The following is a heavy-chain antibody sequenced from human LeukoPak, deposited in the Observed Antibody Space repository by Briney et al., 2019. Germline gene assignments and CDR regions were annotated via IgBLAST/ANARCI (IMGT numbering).Heavy chain of an antibody. Sequence: GRSLRLSCAASGFTFGSYAMRWVRQAPGKGLEWVSGISGSGGSTYYADSVKGRFTISRDNSKNTLYLQMNSLRAEDTAVYYCAKDESSIVATIVNYWGQGTLVTVSS. D-gene: IGHD5-12*01. CDR3: AKDESSIVATIVNY. CDR1: GFTFGSYA. J-gene: IGHJ4*02. V-gene: IGHV3-23*01. CDR2: ISGSGGST.